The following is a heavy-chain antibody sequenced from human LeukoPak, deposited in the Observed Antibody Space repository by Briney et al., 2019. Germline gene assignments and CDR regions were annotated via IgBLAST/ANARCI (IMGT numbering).Heavy chain of an antibody. Sequence: PGGSLRLSCAASGFTFDDYAMHWVRQAPGKGLEWVSSISGSGDNTYYADSVKGRFTISRDNSKNTLYLQMNSLRAEDTAVYYCAKERSLGVAAASNYWGQGTLVTVSS. J-gene: IGHJ4*02. CDR2: ISGSGDNT. D-gene: IGHD6-13*01. CDR3: AKERSLGVAAASNY. CDR1: GFTFDDYA. V-gene: IGHV3-23*01.